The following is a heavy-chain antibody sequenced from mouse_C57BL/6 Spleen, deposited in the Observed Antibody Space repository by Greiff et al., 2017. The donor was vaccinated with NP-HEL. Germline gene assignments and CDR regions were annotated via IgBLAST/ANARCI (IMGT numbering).Heavy chain of an antibody. Sequence: VQLQQPGAELVKPGASVKMSCKASGYTFTSYWITWVKQRPGQGLEWIGDLYPGSGSTNYNEKFKSKATLTVDTSTSTAYMQLSNLTSEDSAVYYCARWGDDDGGGYYIDYWGQGTTLTVSS. V-gene: IGHV1-55*01. J-gene: IGHJ2*01. D-gene: IGHD2-4*01. CDR2: LYPGSGST. CDR1: GYTFTSYW. CDR3: ARWGDDDGGGYYIDY.